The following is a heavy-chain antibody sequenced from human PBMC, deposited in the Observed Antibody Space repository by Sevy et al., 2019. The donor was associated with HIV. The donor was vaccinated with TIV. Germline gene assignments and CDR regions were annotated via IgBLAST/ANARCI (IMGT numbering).Heavy chain of an antibody. V-gene: IGHV4-34*01. CDR1: GGSFSGYY. CDR3: ARHCTGSSCSHAFDI. D-gene: IGHD2-15*01. CDR2: INHSGGT. Sequence: SETLSLTCAVYGGSFSGYYWSWIRQPPGKGPEWIGEINHSGGTNYNPSLKSRVTISADTSKNQFSLKLNSVTAADTAVYYCARHCTGSSCSHAFDIWGQGTMVTVSS. J-gene: IGHJ3*02.